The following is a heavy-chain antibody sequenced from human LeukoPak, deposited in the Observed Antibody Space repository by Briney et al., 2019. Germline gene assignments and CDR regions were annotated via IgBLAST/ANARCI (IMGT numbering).Heavy chain of an antibody. CDR2: ISNNGGYT. CDR1: GLTFSNYA. D-gene: IGHD2-15*01. CDR3: AKRLGYCSDGSCYFPY. V-gene: IGHV3-23*01. J-gene: IGHJ4*02. Sequence: PGGSLRLSCTASGLTFSNYAMSWVRQAPGKGLEWVSAISNNGGYTYYADSVQGRFTISRDNSKSTLCLQMNSLRAEDTAVYYCAKRLGYCSDGSCYFPYWGQGTLVTVSS.